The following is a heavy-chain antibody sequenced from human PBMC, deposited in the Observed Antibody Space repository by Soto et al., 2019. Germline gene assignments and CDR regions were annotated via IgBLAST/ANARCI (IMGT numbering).Heavy chain of an antibody. CDR1: GFTFSGSA. J-gene: IGHJ5*02. Sequence: EVQLVESGGGLVQPGGSLKLSCAASGFTFSGSAMHWVRQASGKGLEWVGRIRSKANSYATAYAASVKGRFTISRDDSKNTAYLQMNSLKTEDTAVYYCTSAGLRDNWFDPWGQGTLVTVSS. CDR2: IRSKANSYAT. V-gene: IGHV3-73*01. CDR3: TSAGLRDNWFDP. D-gene: IGHD3-16*01.